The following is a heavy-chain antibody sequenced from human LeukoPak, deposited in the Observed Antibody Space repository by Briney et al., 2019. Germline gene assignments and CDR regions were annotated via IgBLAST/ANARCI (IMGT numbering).Heavy chain of an antibody. J-gene: IGHJ5*02. D-gene: IGHD3-10*01. CDR3: ARHSSDYGSGSYSEPLDL. CDR1: GASIGSKNYY. CDR2: IHYTGAT. Sequence: SETLSLTCTLSGASIGSKNYYWGWVRQPPGKGLQWIGTIHYTGATYYNPSLQGRGIMSVDTSNNQFSLKLSSVTATDTAVYFCARHSSDYGSGSYSEPLDLWGQGTLVTVSS. V-gene: IGHV4-39*01.